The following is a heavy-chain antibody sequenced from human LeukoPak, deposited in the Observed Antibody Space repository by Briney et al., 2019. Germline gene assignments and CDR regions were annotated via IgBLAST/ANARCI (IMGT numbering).Heavy chain of an antibody. D-gene: IGHD6-19*01. CDR3: ARHYGVVAGDILFDY. Sequence: SETLYLTCTVSGGSIRSYEYYWGWIRQPPGKGLEWLGSMSYSGTSDYNPSLKSRVTIDVDTSTNQLSLMLSPVTAADTAVYYCARHYGVVAGDILFDYWGQGTLVTVSS. CDR1: GGSIRSYEYY. J-gene: IGHJ4*02. V-gene: IGHV4-39*01. CDR2: MSYSGTS.